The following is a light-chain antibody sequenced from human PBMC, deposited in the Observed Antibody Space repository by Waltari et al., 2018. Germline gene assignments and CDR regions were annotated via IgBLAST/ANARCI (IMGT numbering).Light chain of an antibody. J-gene: IGLJ2*01. CDR2: DDA. V-gene: IGLV3-21*02. CDR3: QVWDSSSDRVV. Sequence: SYVLTQPPSVSVAPGQTARITCGGNNVGGKHVHWYQQTPGQAPLLVVYDDADRPSGIPDRFSGSNSGDTATLSSTRVEVGDEADYYCQVWDSSSDRVVFGGGTKLTVL. CDR1: NVGGKH.